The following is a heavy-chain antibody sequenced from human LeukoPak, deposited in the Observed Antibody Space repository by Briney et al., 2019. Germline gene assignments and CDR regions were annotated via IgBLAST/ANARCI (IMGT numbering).Heavy chain of an antibody. Sequence: GGSLRLSCAASGFTFSSYAMSWVRQAPGKGLEWVSGISGSGDNTYYADSVKGRFTISRDNSKSTLYLQMNSLRAEDTAVYYCAELGITMIGGVWGQGTLVTVSS. CDR3: AELGITMIGGV. J-gene: IGHJ4*02. V-gene: IGHV3-23*01. CDR2: ISGSGDNT. CDR1: GFTFSSYA. D-gene: IGHD3-10*02.